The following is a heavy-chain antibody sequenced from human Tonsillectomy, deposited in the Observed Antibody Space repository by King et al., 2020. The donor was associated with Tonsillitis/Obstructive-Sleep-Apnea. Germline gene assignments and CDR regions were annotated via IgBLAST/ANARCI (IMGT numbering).Heavy chain of an antibody. V-gene: IGHV1-69*01. CDR3: ASDPPKRVERQGYNYMDV. D-gene: IGHD1-1*01. CDR1: GGTFSSYA. CDR2: IIPICATA. Sequence: QLVQSGAEVKKPGSSVKVSCKASGGTFSSYAISWVRHAPGQGLEWMVGIIPICATANYAQKFQGRVTSTADESTSTAYMELSSLRSEDTALYYGASDPPKRVERQGYNYMDVWGKGTTVTVSS. J-gene: IGHJ6*03.